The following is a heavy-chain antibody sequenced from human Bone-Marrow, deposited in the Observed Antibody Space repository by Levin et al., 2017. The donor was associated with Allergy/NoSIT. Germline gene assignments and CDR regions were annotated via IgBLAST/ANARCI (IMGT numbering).Heavy chain of an antibody. CDR2: IFFTGST. Sequence: SETLSLTCSVSGGYISSGDYYWSWIRQPPGKGLEWLGYIFFTGSTSYNPSLRSRLSISVDTSNNRFSLNLNSLTAADTAVYYCARVTAGLIDPWFDPWGQGTLVIVSS. V-gene: IGHV4-30-4*01. CDR3: ARVTAGLIDPWFDP. CDR1: GGYISSGDYY. J-gene: IGHJ5*02.